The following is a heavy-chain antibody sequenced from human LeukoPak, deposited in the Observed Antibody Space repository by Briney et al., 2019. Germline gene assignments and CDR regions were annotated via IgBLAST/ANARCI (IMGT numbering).Heavy chain of an antibody. CDR1: GFTFSSRA. CDR2: LSGSGYNT. V-gene: IGHV3-23*01. J-gene: IGHJ4*02. D-gene: IGHD2-2*01. Sequence: GGSLRLSCAASGFTFSSRALSWVRQAPGKGLEWVSSLSGSGYNTYYADYVKGRFTISRDNSKNTVYLQMNSLRAEDTAVYYCAKDPYGTRYFDYWGQGTLVTVSS. CDR3: AKDPYGTRYFDY.